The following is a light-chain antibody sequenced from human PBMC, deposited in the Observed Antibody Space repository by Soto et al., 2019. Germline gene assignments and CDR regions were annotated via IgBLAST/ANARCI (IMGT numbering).Light chain of an antibody. CDR2: EVT. CDR1: TSDVGI. Sequence: QSALTQPASVSGSPGQSITISCSGTTSDVGIVSWYQHHPGKAPKLMIHEVTKRPSGVSDRFSGSKSGNSASLTISRLQAEDEADYFCCSFGGSGYVFGTGTKVTVL. CDR3: CSFGGSGYV. V-gene: IGLV2-23*02. J-gene: IGLJ1*01.